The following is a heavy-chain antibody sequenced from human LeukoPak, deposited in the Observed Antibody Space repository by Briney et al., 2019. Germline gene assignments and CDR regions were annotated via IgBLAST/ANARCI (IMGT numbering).Heavy chain of an antibody. CDR3: AKGPASGDYFDY. V-gene: IGHV3-23*01. CDR1: GFTFSSYG. CDR2: ISGSGGST. Sequence: GGSLRLSCAATGFTFSSYGMSWVRQAPGKGLEWVSAISGSGGSTYYADSVKGRFTISRDNSKNTLYLQMNSLRAEDTAVYYCAKGPASGDYFDYWGQGTLVTVSS. D-gene: IGHD1-26*01. J-gene: IGHJ4*02.